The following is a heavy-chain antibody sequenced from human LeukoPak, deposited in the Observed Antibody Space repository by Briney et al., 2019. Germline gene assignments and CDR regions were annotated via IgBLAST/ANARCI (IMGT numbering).Heavy chain of an antibody. CDR1: GYTFTSYG. CDR3: AREFWVLSVAGTVRYFDY. V-gene: IGHV1-18*04. Sequence: ASVKVSCKASGYTFTSYGISWVRQAPGQGLEWMGWISAYNGNTNYAQKLQGRVTMTTDTSTSTAYMELRSLRSDDTAVYYCAREFWVLSVAGTVRYFDYWGQGTLVTVSS. CDR2: ISAYNGNT. D-gene: IGHD6-19*01. J-gene: IGHJ4*02.